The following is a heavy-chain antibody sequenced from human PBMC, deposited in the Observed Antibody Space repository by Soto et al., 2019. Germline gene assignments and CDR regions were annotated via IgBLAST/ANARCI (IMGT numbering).Heavy chain of an antibody. Sequence: EVQLLESGGALVQPGVSLSLSCAASGFNYNNYAMGWVRQAPGKGLEWVSAISSSGYSAYYADSVKGRFTISRDNSRNTMFLQMNKLSAEDTAVYYCAKGSVVVAAKFDSWGQGTQVTVSS. CDR1: GFNYNNYA. CDR3: AKGSVVVAAKFDS. J-gene: IGHJ4*02. V-gene: IGHV3-23*01. CDR2: ISSSGYSA. D-gene: IGHD2-21*02.